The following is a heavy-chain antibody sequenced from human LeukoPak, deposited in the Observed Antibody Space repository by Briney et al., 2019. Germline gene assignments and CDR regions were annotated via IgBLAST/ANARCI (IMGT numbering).Heavy chain of an antibody. Sequence: SVKLSCKASGYTFTGYYMHCARHPPGQGLEWMGRNTPNSAGTNYTQQFQGRVTMNRHTSIRTASLAPTRLSSDDPAGYPCPRVPWDYGQWGQGTLVTVSS. V-gene: IGHV1-2*06. D-gene: IGHD4/OR15-4a*01. CDR2: NTPNSAGT. CDR3: PRVPWDYGQ. CDR1: GYTFTGYY. J-gene: IGHJ4*02.